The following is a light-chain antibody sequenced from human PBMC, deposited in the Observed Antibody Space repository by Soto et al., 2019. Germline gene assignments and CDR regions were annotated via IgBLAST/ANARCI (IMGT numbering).Light chain of an antibody. Sequence: QSVLTQSPSASASLGASVKLTCTLSSGHNNYAIAWHQQQPEKGPRYLMKLNSDGSHSKGDGIPDRFSGSSSGTERYLTISRLQSEDEADYYCQTWGTGIVVFGGGTKLTVL. CDR1: SGHNNYA. J-gene: IGLJ2*01. CDR2: LNSDGSH. V-gene: IGLV4-69*01. CDR3: QTWGTGIVV.